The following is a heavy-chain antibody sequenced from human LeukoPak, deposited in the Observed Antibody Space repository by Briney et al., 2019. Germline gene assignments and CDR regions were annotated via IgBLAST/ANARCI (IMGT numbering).Heavy chain of an antibody. Sequence: SETLSLTCSVSGDSISSSSYSWGWIRQPPGKGLELIGHSYRSGRTYYNPSLKSRVTISVDTSKNQFSLKLNSVTAADTAVYYCARLDSAASNDYWGQGTRVTVSS. CDR1: GDSISSSSYS. CDR3: ARLDSAASNDY. D-gene: IGHD2-2*01. CDR2: SYRSGRT. J-gene: IGHJ4*02. V-gene: IGHV4-39*01.